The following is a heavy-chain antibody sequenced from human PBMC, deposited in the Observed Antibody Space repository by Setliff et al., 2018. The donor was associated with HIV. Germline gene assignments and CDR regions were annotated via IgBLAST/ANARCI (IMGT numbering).Heavy chain of an antibody. CDR3: ARVYTYTYDY. V-gene: IGHV3-33*01. Sequence: GGSLRLSCAASGFTFSSFGMHWVRQAPGMGLEWVAVIWYDGSNKKYEESVKGRFTISRDNSKNTLYLQMDSLRAEDTAVYYCARVYTYTYDYWGQGTQVTVSS. CDR2: IWYDGSNK. J-gene: IGHJ4*02. CDR1: GFTFSSFG. D-gene: IGHD2-8*01.